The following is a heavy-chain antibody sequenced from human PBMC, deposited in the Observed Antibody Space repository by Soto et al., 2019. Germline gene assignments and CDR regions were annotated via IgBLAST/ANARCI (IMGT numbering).Heavy chain of an antibody. CDR3: ARTGDGDCSGGSCYNYYFDY. Sequence: EVQLVESGGGLVKPGGSLRLSCAASGFTFSSYSMNWVRQATGKGLEWVSSISSSSSYIYYADSVKGRFTISRDNAKNSLYLQMKSLGAEDTAVYYCARTGDGDCSGGSCYNYYFDYWGQGTLVTVSS. J-gene: IGHJ4*02. CDR2: ISSSSSYI. CDR1: GFTFSSYS. V-gene: IGHV3-21*01. D-gene: IGHD2-15*01.